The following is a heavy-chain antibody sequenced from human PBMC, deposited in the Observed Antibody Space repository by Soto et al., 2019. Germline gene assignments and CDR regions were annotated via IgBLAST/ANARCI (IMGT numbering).Heavy chain of an antibody. CDR2: ISGSGGTT. CDR1: GFTFSNSV. J-gene: IGHJ2*01. Sequence: EVQLLESGGGLAQPGGSLRLSCAASGFTFSNSVMSWVRQAPEKGLEWVSAISGSGGTTYYADSVKGRFTISRDNSKNTLYLQMNSLRAEDTAVYYCAKDPDLDLWGRGTLVTVSS. CDR3: AKDPDLDL. V-gene: IGHV3-23*01.